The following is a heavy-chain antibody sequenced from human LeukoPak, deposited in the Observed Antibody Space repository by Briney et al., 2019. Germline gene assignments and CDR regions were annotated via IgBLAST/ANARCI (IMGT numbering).Heavy chain of an antibody. CDR3: ARSSKQQTDFEY. CDR1: GFTFSTYN. Sequence: GGALRLSCAASGFTFSTYNMNWVREAPGKGLEWVSSIISSRNYVYYADSMKGRFTISRDNAKNSLYLQINSLTAEGTAVYYCARSSKQQTDFEYWGQGTLVTVSS. J-gene: IGHJ4*02. V-gene: IGHV3-21*01. CDR2: IISSRNYV. D-gene: IGHD6-13*01.